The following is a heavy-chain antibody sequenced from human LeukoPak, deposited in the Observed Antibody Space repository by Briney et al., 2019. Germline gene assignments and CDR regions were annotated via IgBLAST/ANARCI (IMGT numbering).Heavy chain of an antibody. Sequence: ASVKVSCKASGYTFTGYYMHWVRQAPGQGLEWMGRINPNSGGTNYAQKFQGRVTMTRDTSISTAYMELSRLRSDDTAVYYCARDAEKHKLGSSWYFDYWGQGTLVTVSS. D-gene: IGHD6-13*01. CDR2: INPNSGGT. V-gene: IGHV1-2*06. CDR1: GYTFTGYY. CDR3: ARDAEKHKLGSSWYFDY. J-gene: IGHJ4*02.